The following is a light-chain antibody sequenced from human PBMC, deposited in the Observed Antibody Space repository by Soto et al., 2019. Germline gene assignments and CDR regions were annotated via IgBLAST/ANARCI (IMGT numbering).Light chain of an antibody. J-gene: IGKJ1*01. CDR3: QQYNNWPRWT. V-gene: IGKV3-15*01. CDR1: QSVSSN. CDR2: GAS. Sequence: EIVMTQSPATLSVSPGERATLSCRASQSVSSNLAWYQQKPGQAPRLLIYGASTRATGIPARFSGSGSGTEFTLTISSLQSEDFAVYYCQQYNNWPRWTFGQGTKVEIQ.